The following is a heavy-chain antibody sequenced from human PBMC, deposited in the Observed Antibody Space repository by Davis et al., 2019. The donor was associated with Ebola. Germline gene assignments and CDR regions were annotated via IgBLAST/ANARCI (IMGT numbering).Heavy chain of an antibody. Sequence: ASVKVSCKASGYTFTSYGISWVRQAPGQGLEWMGWISGYEDNTNYAPRFQGRVTMTRDTSTSTVYMELSSLRSEDTAVYYCASPGYSYGSALDYWGQGTLVTVSS. CDR1: GYTFTSYG. D-gene: IGHD5-18*01. J-gene: IGHJ4*02. CDR3: ASPGYSYGSALDY. V-gene: IGHV1-18*01. CDR2: ISGYEDNT.